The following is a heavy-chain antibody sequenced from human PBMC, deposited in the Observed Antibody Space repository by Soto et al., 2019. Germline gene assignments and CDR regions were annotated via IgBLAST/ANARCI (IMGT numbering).Heavy chain of an antibody. CDR2: ITDSGTGT. CDR1: GFTFSSCV. V-gene: IGHV3-23*01. J-gene: IGHJ4*02. CDR3: AKGLINGRWYAAG. D-gene: IGHD6-13*01. Sequence: EVHLLESGGGLVQPGESLRLSCGASGFTFSSCVMSWVRQAPGKGLEWVSCITDSGTGTYYADSVKGRFTISRDNSKNTMYLQMNNLRAEDTGVYYCAKGLINGRWYAAGWGQGTLVTLSS.